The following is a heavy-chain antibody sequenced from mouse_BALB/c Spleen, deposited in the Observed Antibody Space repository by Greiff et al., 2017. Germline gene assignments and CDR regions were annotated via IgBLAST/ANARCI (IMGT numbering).Heavy chain of an antibody. V-gene: IGHV6-6*02. CDR2: IRLKSNNYAT. CDR1: GFTFSNYW. Sequence: DVQLQESGGGLVQPGGSMKLSCVASGFTFSNYWMNWVRQSPEKGLEWVAEIRLKSNNYATHYAESVKGRFTISRDDSKSSVYLQMNNLRAEDTGIYYCTRDNYRYDGYYFDYWGQGTTLTVSS. D-gene: IGHD2-14*01. CDR3: TRDNYRYDGYYFDY. J-gene: IGHJ2*01.